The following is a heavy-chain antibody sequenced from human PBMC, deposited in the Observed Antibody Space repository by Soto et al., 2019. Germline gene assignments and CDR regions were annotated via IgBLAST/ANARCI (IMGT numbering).Heavy chain of an antibody. Sequence: QVPLQQWGAGLLKPSETLSLTCAVYGGSFSGYYWSWIRQPPGKGLEWIGEINHSGSTNYNPSLKSRVTISVDTSKNQFSLKRSPVTAADTAVYYCARDKFPAMVRGVNVGFQHWGQGTLVTVSS. CDR2: INHSGST. D-gene: IGHD3-10*01. V-gene: IGHV4-34*01. J-gene: IGHJ1*01. CDR1: GGSFSGYY. CDR3: ARDKFPAMVRGVNVGFQH.